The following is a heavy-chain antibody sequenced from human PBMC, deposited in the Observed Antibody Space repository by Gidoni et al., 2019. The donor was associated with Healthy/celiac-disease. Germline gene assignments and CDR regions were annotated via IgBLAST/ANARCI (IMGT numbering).Heavy chain of an antibody. V-gene: IGHV3-21*01. CDR2: ISSSSSYI. CDR3: ARSDTYYYDSSGYYGARPPAADY. J-gene: IGHJ4*02. D-gene: IGHD3-22*01. Sequence: EVQLVEAGGGLVKPGGSLRLSCAASGFTFMSYSMNWVRPAPGKGLECVSSISSSSSYIYYADSVKGRFTISRDNAKNSLYLQMNSLRAEDTAVYYCARSDTYYYDSSGYYGARPPAADYWGQGTLVTVSS. CDR1: GFTFMSYS.